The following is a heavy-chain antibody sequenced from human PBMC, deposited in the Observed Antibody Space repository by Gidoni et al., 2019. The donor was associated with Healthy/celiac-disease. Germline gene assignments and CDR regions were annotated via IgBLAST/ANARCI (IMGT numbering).Heavy chain of an antibody. CDR3: ARDASYCSSTSCFTPLNGMDV. CDR1: GGTFSSYT. Sequence: QVQLVQSGAEVKKPGSSVKVSCKASGGTFSSYTISWVRQAPGQGLEWMGRIIPILGIANYAQKFQGRVTITADKSTSTAYMELSSLRSEDTAVYYCARDASYCSSTSCFTPLNGMDVWGQGTTVTVSS. D-gene: IGHD2-2*02. V-gene: IGHV1-69*08. J-gene: IGHJ6*02. CDR2: IIPILGIA.